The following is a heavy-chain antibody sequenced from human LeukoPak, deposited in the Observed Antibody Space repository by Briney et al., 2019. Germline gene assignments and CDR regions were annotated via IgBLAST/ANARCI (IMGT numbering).Heavy chain of an antibody. CDR2: IYYSGNT. J-gene: IGHJ6*03. CDR3: ARVISPESYFYFSEYYYMDV. CDR1: GDSISSISSY. D-gene: IGHD3-10*01. Sequence: SETLSLTCTVSGDSISSISSYWGWIRQPPGKGLDWIGSIYYSGNTYYNPSLKSRLTISVDTAKKQFSLKLRSVTAADTAVYFCARVISPESYFYFSEYYYMDVWGKGATVTVSS. V-gene: IGHV4-39*07.